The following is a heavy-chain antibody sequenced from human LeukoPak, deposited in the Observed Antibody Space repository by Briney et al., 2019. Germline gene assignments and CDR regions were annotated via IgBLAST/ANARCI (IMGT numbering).Heavy chain of an antibody. CDR3: ARGSYNRYYDSSGSPPSDAFDI. Sequence: ASVEVSCKASGYTFTSYYMHWVRQAPGQGLEWMGIINPSGGSTSYAQKFQGRVTMTRDTSTSTVYMELSSLRSEDTAVYYCARGSYNRYYDSSGSPPSDAFDIWGQGTMVTVSS. D-gene: IGHD3-22*01. CDR2: INPSGGST. V-gene: IGHV1-46*01. CDR1: GYTFTSYY. J-gene: IGHJ3*02.